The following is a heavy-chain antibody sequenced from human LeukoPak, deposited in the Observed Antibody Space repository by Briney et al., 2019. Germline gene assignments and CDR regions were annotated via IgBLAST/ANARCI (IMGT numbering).Heavy chain of an antibody. V-gene: IGHV3-30*02. J-gene: IGHJ4*02. CDR3: AKDRGYNILTGYSKGHYFDY. CDR1: GFTFSSYG. CDR2: IRYDGSNK. Sequence: GGSLRLSCAASGFTFSSYGMHWVRQAPGKGLEWVAFIRYDGSNKHYADSVKGRFTISRDNSKNTLYLQMNSLRAEDTAVYSCAKDRGYNILTGYSKGHYFDYWGQGTLVTVSS. D-gene: IGHD3-9*01.